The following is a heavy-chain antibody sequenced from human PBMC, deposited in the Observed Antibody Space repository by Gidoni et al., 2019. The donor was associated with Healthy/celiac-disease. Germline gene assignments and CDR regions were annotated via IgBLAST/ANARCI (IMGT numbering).Heavy chain of an antibody. D-gene: IGHD3-10*01. Sequence: QVQLQQWGAGLLKPSETLSLTCAVYGGSFSGYYWSWIRQPPGKGLEWIGEINHSGSTNYNPSLKSRVTISVDTSKNQFSLKLSSVTAADTAVYYCARGVYYYGSGSYYKGYYYYYGMDVWGQGTTVTVSS. CDR3: ARGVYYYGSGSYYKGYYYYYGMDV. V-gene: IGHV4-34*01. J-gene: IGHJ6*02. CDR1: GGSFSGYY. CDR2: INHSGST.